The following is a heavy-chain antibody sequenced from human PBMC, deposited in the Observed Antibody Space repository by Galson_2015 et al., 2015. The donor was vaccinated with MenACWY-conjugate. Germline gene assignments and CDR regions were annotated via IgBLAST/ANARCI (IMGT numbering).Heavy chain of an antibody. J-gene: IGHJ3*02. D-gene: IGHD3-22*01. CDR1: GFSLSTYEMC. CDR3: ARMHIVLDAADAFDI. Sequence: PALVKPTQTLTLTCTFSGFSLSTYEMCIYWVRQPPGKALEWLARIDWRDNKYYTISLKTRLTISKDTSTNQVVLTMTNVDPVDTATYYCARMHIVLDAADAFDIWGQGTMVTVSS. CDR2: IDWRDNK. V-gene: IGHV2-70*11.